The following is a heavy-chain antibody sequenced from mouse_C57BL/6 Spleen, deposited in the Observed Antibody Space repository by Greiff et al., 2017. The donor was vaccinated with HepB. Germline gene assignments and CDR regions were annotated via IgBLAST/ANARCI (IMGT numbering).Heavy chain of an antibody. CDR2: ISSGSSTI. CDR3: ARPLYYGNGGYYFDY. J-gene: IGHJ2*01. V-gene: IGHV5-17*01. D-gene: IGHD2-1*01. CDR1: GFTFSDYG. Sequence: EVQLVESGGGLVKPGGSLKLSCAASGFTFSDYGMHWVRQAPEKGLEWVAYISSGSSTIYYADTVKGRFTISRDNAKNTLFLQMTSLRSEDTAMYYCARPLYYGNGGYYFDYWGQGTTLTVSS.